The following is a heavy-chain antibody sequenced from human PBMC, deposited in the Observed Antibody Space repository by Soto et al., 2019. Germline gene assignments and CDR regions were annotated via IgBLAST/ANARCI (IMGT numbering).Heavy chain of an antibody. V-gene: IGHV1-2*04. D-gene: IGHD5-12*01. J-gene: IGHJ5*02. CDR3: ASARTNVAPNWFDP. CDR2: INPKSGAT. Sequence: QAQLVQSGAEVTEPGASVKVSCKASGYTFTDYYMHWVRQAPGQGLEWMGWINPKSGATNYAQKFQGWVTMTRDTSITTAYMELSTLISDDTAVYYCASARTNVAPNWFDPWGKGTLVSVSS. CDR1: GYTFTDYY.